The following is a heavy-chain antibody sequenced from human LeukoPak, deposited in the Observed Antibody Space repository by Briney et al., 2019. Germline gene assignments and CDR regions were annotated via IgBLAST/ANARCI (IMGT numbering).Heavy chain of an antibody. V-gene: IGHV4-34*01. D-gene: IGHD3-10*01. Sequence: PGGSLRLSCAASGFTFSSYAMSWVRQPPGKGLEWIGEINHSGTTKYNPSLRSRVFISRDTSKKHFSLNLSSVTAADTAVYYCASSGARSYYPPTFDYWGQGTLAIVSS. J-gene: IGHJ4*02. CDR1: GFTFSSYA. CDR2: INHSGTT. CDR3: ASSGARSYYPPTFDY.